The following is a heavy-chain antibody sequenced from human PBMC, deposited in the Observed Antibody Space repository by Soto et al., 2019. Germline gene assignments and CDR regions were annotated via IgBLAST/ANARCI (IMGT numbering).Heavy chain of an antibody. V-gene: IGHV3-15*01. D-gene: IGHD2-2*01. CDR1: GFTFSNAW. Sequence: GGSLRLSCAASGFTFSNAWMSWVRQAPGKGLEWVGRIKSKTDGGTTDYAAPVKGRFTISRDDSKNTLYLQMNSLKTEDTAVYCCTRQDIVVVPAAIDYWGQGTLVTVSS. CDR2: IKSKTDGGTT. J-gene: IGHJ4*02. CDR3: TRQDIVVVPAAIDY.